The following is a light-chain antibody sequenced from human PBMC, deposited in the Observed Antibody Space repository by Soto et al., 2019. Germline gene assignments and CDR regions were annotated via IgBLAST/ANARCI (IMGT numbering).Light chain of an antibody. J-gene: IGKJ1*01. CDR3: QQSYSTLWT. CDR2: GAS. Sequence: DIQMTQSPSSLSASVGDRVTITCRASQSITIYLNWYQQKPGEAPNLLTFGASTLQSGVPSRFSGSGSGTDFTLTISSLQPEDFATYYCQQSYSTLWTFGQGTKVDIK. CDR1: QSITIY. V-gene: IGKV1-39*01.